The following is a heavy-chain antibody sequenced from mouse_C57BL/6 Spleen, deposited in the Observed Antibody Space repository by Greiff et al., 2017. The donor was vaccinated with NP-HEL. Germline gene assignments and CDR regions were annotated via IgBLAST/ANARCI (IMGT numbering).Heavy chain of an antibody. V-gene: IGHV1-80*01. Sequence: ESGAELVKPGASVKISCKASGYAFSSYWMNWVKQRPGKGLEWIGQIYPGDGDTNYNGKFKGKATLTADKSSSTAYMQRSSLTSEDSAVYFCARWGKSTRVFAYWGQGTLVTVSA. CDR3: ARWGKSTRVFAY. J-gene: IGHJ3*01. D-gene: IGHD2-1*01. CDR1: GYAFSSYW. CDR2: IYPGDGDT.